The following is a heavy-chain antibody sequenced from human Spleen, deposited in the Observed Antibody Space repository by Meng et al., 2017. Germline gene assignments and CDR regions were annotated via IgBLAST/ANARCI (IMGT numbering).Heavy chain of an antibody. V-gene: IGHV3-9*01. D-gene: IGHD2-15*01. CDR3: VKETAIDSDAAFDI. Sequence: SLKISCAASGFTFDDYDMQWVRQVPGKGLEWVSGTSWKSGSIGYADSVKGRFTISRDNAKTSVYLDMNRLRVEDTDLYYCVKETAIDSDAAFDIWGQGTMVTVSS. CDR1: GFTFDDYD. CDR2: TSWKSGSI. J-gene: IGHJ3*02.